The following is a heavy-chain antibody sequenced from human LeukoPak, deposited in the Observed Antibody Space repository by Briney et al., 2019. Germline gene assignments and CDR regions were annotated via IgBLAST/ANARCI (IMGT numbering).Heavy chain of an antibody. Sequence: QPGRSLRLSCAASGFTFSSYAMHWVRQAPGKGLEWVAVISYDGSNKYYADSVKGRFTISRDNSKNTLYLQMNSLRAEDTAVYYCAKEPPAPYYFDYWGQGTLVTVSS. CDR2: ISYDGSNK. V-gene: IGHV3-30-3*01. CDR1: GFTFSSYA. CDR3: AKEPPAPYYFDY. J-gene: IGHJ4*02.